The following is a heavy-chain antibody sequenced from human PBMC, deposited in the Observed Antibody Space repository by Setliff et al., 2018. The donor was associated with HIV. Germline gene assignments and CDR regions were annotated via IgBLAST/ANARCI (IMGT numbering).Heavy chain of an antibody. V-gene: IGHV4-30-4*08. CDR2: IYYSGSA. CDR1: GGSISSGDYF. D-gene: IGHD6-19*01. CDR3: VRGPQWLVQKGRVYYFDY. Sequence: PSETLSLTCTVSGGSISSGDYFLNWIRQAPGKGPEWIGCIYYSGSAYYNPSLQSRVTISVDTSKNQVSLKLNSMTAADTAVYFCVRGPQWLVQKGRVYYFDYWGQGALVTVSS. J-gene: IGHJ4*02.